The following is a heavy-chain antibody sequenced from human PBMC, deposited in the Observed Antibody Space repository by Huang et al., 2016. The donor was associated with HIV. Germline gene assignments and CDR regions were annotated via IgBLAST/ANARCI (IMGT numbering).Heavy chain of an antibody. CDR1: GFSLTTSGVG. D-gene: IGHD6-19*01. J-gene: IGHJ3*02. CDR2: IYWDDDK. V-gene: IGHV2-5*02. Sequence: QITLKESGPTLVKPTQTLTLTCTFSGFSLTTSGVGVGWIRPPPGKALAWLALIYWDDDKRYSPSLKSRLSITKDTSKSQVVLTVTNLDPVDTATYYCLHTRGYNNGWSPGNIWGQGTMVTVSS. CDR3: LHTRGYNNGWSPGNI.